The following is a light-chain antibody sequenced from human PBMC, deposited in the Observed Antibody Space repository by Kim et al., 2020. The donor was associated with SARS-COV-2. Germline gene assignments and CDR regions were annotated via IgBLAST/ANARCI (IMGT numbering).Light chain of an antibody. J-gene: IGLJ2*01. Sequence: QSVLTQPPSASGTPGPRVTISCSGSSSNIGSNYVYWYQQLPGTAPKLLIYRNNQRPSGVPDRFSGSKSGTSASLAISGLRSEDEADYYCAAWDDSLSGQVFGGGTQLTVL. CDR2: RNN. CDR1: SSNIGSNY. V-gene: IGLV1-47*01. CDR3: AAWDDSLSGQV.